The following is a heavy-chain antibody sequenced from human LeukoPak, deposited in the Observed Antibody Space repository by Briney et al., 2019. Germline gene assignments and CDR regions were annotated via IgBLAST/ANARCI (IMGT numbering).Heavy chain of an antibody. D-gene: IGHD6-19*01. J-gene: IGHJ4*02. CDR1: GYTFTGYY. CDR2: INPNSGGT. CDR3: ATDTLAVAGYDY. V-gene: IGHV1-2*02. Sequence: ASVKVSCKASGYTFTGYYMHWVRQAPGQGLEWMGWINPNSGGTNYAQKFQGRVTMTRDTSISTAYMELSSLRSEDTAVYYCATDTLAVAGYDYWGQGTLVTVSS.